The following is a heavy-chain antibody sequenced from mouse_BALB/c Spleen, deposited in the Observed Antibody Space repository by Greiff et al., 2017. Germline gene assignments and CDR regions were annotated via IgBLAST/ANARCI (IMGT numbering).Heavy chain of an antibody. D-gene: IGHD5-1*01. V-gene: IGHV5-6-5*01. CDR2: ISSGGST. CDR3: ARGDLYYFDY. J-gene: IGHJ2*01. CDR1: GFTFSSYA. Sequence: EVQRVESGGGLVKPGGSLKLSCAASGFTFSSYAMSWVRQTPEKRLEWVASISSGGSTYYPDSVKGRFTISRDNARNILYLQMSSLRSEDTAMYYCARGDLYYFDYWGQGTTLTVSS.